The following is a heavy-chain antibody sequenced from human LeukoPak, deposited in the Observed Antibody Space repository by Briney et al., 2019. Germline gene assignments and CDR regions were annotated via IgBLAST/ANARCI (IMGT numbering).Heavy chain of an antibody. CDR3: ARFLEYWFDP. CDR1: GGTFSSYA. J-gene: IGHJ5*02. CDR2: IIPIFGTA. V-gene: IGHV1-69*05. Sequence: SVKVSCKASGGTFSSYAISWVRQAPGQGLEWMGGIIPIFGTANYAQKFQGRVTITTDESTSTAYMELSSLRSEDTPVYYCARFLEYWFDPWGQGTLVTVSS. D-gene: IGHD2/OR15-2a*01.